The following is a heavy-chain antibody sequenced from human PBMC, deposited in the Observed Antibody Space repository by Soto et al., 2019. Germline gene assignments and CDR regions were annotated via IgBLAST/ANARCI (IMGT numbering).Heavy chain of an antibody. CDR1: GGSSSSYY. Sequence: PDTLTPTCTVSGGSSSSYYWGWIRQPPGKGLEWIGYIYYSGSTNYNPSLKSRVTISVDTSKNQFSLKLSSVTAADTAVYYCAGGPGVARNYWGQGTLVTVS. CDR3: AGGPGVARNY. V-gene: IGHV4-59*07. J-gene: IGHJ4*02. CDR2: IYYSGST. D-gene: IGHD5-12*01.